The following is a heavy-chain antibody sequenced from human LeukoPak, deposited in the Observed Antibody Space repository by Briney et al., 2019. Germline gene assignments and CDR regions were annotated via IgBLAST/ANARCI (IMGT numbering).Heavy chain of an antibody. J-gene: IGHJ4*02. V-gene: IGHV3-23*01. D-gene: IGHD3-22*01. CDR3: AKDEGYDPSGNFLFHFNY. CDR2: LNEDGGRT. CDR1: GFTFRSYT. Sequence: GGSLRLSCAASGFTFRSYTMSWVRQAPGKGLEWVSVLNEDGGRTLHADSVKGRFTISRDNSQNTVYLHMNSLRAEDTAVYYCAKDEGYDPSGNFLFHFNYWGQGTLVTVSS.